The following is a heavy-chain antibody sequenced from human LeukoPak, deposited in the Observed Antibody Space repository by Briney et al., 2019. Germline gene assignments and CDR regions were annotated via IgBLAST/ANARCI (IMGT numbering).Heavy chain of an antibody. D-gene: IGHD5-12*01. CDR3: ARDRDYWGYGGMDV. Sequence: GRSLRLSCEASGFNFNNFAFHWVRQTPGRGLECAAVIAYDGSNEYYADSVKGRFTFSRDNSKNTVYLQMNNVRPEDTAVYFCARDRDYWGYGGMDVWGRGTTVIVSS. J-gene: IGHJ6*02. CDR1: GFNFNNFA. CDR2: IAYDGSNE. V-gene: IGHV3-30*03.